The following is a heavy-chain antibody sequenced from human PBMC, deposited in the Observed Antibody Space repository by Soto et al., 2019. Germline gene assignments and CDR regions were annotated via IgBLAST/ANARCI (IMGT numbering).Heavy chain of an antibody. D-gene: IGHD3-9*01. CDR2: ISYDGSNK. CDR1: GFTFSSYG. CDR3: AKEGGYFDWFPDY. J-gene: IGHJ4*02. Sequence: QVQLVESGGGVVQPGRSLRLSCAASGFTFSSYGMHWVRQAPGKGLEWVAVISYDGSNKYYADSVKGRFTISRDNSKNTLYLQMNSLRAEDTAVYYCAKEGGYFDWFPDYWGQGTLVTVSS. V-gene: IGHV3-30*18.